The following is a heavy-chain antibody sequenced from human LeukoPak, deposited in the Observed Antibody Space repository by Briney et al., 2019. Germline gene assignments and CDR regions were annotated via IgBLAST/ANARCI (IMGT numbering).Heavy chain of an antibody. D-gene: IGHD3-10*01. V-gene: IGHV3-23*01. Sequence: GGFLRLSCAASGFTFSSYGMSWVRQAPGKGLEWVSAISGSGGSTYYADSVKGRFTISRDNSKNTLFLQMNSLRADDTAVYYCARTTTHYYGSGTSLYYYYMDVWGKGTTVTISS. CDR1: GFTFSSYG. J-gene: IGHJ6*03. CDR3: ARTTTHYYGSGTSLYYYYMDV. CDR2: ISGSGGST.